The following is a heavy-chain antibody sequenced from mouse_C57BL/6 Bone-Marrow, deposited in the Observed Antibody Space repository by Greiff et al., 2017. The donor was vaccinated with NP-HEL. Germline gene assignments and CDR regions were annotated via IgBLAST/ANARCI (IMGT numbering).Heavy chain of an antibody. CDR1: GFTFSSYA. CDR2: ISDGGSYT. CDR3: ASAIYYYGSSNWYFDV. D-gene: IGHD1-1*01. J-gene: IGHJ1*03. V-gene: IGHV5-4*03. Sequence: EVKLVESGGGLVKPGGSLKLSCAASGFTFSSYAMSWVRQTPEKRLEWVATISDGGSYTYYPDNVKGRFTISRDNAKNNLYLQMSHLKSEDTAMYYCASAIYYYGSSNWYFDVWGTGTTVTVSS.